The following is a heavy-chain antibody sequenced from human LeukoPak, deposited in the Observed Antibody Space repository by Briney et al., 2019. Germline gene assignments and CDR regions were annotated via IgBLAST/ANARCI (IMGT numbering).Heavy chain of an antibody. CDR2: IYTSGST. CDR1: GGSISSYF. D-gene: IGHD3-3*01. Sequence: SETLSLTCTVSGGSISSYFWSWIRQPAGKGLEWIGRIYTSGSTNYSPSLKSRVTMSVDTSKNQFSLKLTSVTAADTAVYYCARGNNFWSGYSQDYFDYWGQGTLVTVSS. CDR3: ARGNNFWSGYSQDYFDY. V-gene: IGHV4-4*07. J-gene: IGHJ4*02.